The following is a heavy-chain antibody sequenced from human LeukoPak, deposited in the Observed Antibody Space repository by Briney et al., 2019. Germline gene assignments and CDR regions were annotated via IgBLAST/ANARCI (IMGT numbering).Heavy chain of an antibody. D-gene: IGHD3-9*01. J-gene: IGHJ5*02. CDR2: IYHSGST. CDR3: AREWWGYDVLTGDNWFDP. Sequence: SETLSLTCTVSGGSISSGGYYWSWIRQPPGKGLEWIGYIYHSGSTYYNPSLKSRVTISVDRSKNRFSLKLSSVTAADTAVYYCAREWWGYDVLTGDNWFDPWGQGTLVTVSS. CDR1: GGSISSGGYY. V-gene: IGHV4-30-2*01.